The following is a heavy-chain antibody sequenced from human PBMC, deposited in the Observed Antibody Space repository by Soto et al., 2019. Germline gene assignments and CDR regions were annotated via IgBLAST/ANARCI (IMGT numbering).Heavy chain of an antibody. CDR3: ARGTPSPLIVRSSPGPWFDP. D-gene: IGHD1-26*01. CDR1: GGSISSYY. V-gene: IGHV4-59*08. Sequence: QVQLQQSGPGLVKSSETLSLTCTVSGGSISSYYWSWIRQPPGKGLEWIGYMYYGGRTNYNPSLQNRVTISVDTSKMEVSLKQRSATAADTAVYFCARGTPSPLIVRSSPGPWFDPWGQGTLVTVSS. J-gene: IGHJ5*02. CDR2: MYYGGRT.